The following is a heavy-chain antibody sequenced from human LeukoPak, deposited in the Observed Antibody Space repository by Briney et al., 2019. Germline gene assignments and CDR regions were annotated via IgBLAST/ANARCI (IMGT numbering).Heavy chain of an antibody. CDR3: ARQDSGTYLNPLDI. CDR2: INYTGST. Sequence: SETLSLTCIVSGGSISSYYWSWIRQPPGKGLEWIGYINYTGSTNYNPSLKSRVTISVDTSKNQLSLKLRSVTAADTAVYYCARQDSGTYLNPLDIWGQGTVVTASS. J-gene: IGHJ3*02. D-gene: IGHD1-26*01. V-gene: IGHV4-59*08. CDR1: GGSISSYY.